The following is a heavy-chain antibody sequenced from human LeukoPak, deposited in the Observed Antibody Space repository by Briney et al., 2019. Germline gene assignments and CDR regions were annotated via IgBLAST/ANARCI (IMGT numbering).Heavy chain of an antibody. CDR3: AKDPAGSAVVVRPPAL. D-gene: IGHD3-10*01. Sequence: GGSLRLSCAASGFTFSNAWMSWVRQAPGKGLEWVGRIKSKTDGGTTDYAAPVKGRFTISRDDSKNTLYLQMNSLRAEDTAVYYCAKDPAGSAVVVRPPALWGQGTMVTVSS. V-gene: IGHV3-15*01. CDR1: GFTFSNAW. J-gene: IGHJ3*01. CDR2: IKSKTDGGTT.